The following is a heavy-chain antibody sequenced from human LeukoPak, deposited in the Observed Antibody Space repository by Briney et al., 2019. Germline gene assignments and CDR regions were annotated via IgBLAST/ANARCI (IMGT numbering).Heavy chain of an antibody. CDR1: GGSFSGYY. V-gene: IGHV4-34*01. CDR3: ARGGPQGYTY. Sequence: PSETLSLTCAVYGGSFSGYYWSWIRQPPGKGLEWIGEINHSGSTNYNPSLKSRVTISVDTSKNQFSLKLSSVTAADTAVYYCARGGPQGYTYWGQGTLVTVSS. J-gene: IGHJ4*02. D-gene: IGHD2-2*02. CDR2: INHSGST.